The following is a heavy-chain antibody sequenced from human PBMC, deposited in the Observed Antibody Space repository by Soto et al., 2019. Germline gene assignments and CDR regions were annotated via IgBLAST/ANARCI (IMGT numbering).Heavy chain of an antibody. CDR1: GFTFSSYW. V-gene: IGHV3-7*03. CDR3: ASLLREAPNSRYSSSWPYSFDI. CDR2: IKQDGSEK. D-gene: IGHD6-13*01. Sequence: GGSLRLSCAASGFTFSSYWMSWVRQAPGKGLEWVANIKQDGSEKYYVDSVKGRFTITRDNAKNSLYLQMNSLRAEDTAVYYCASLLREAPNSRYSSSWPYSFDIWGQGTMVTVSS. J-gene: IGHJ3*02.